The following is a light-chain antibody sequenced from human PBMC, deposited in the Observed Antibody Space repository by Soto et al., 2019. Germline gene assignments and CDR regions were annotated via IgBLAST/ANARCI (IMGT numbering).Light chain of an antibody. J-gene: IGKJ2*01. CDR1: QGIKDY. Sequence: EIVMTQSPATLSVSPGERATLSCRASQGIKDYLAWFQQKPGQAPRLLIYGASTRATAIPARFSGSGSGTEFTLTISSLQSEDVAVYYCQQYDNWPPYTFGQGTKVDIK. CDR2: GAS. V-gene: IGKV3-15*01. CDR3: QQYDNWPPYT.